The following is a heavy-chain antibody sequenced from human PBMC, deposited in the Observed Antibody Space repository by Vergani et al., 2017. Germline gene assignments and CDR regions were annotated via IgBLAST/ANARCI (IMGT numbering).Heavy chain of an antibody. V-gene: IGHV7-4-1*01. CDR1: GYSFNNYA. CDR3: ARAKRGRLAVGATDS. D-gene: IGHD6-19*01. Sequence: QEQLVQSGSELKKPGASVKVSCKASGYSFNNYAIHGVRQAPGQGLEWMGWINPTTGNPTYARAFTGRFVFSLDTSISTAYLQIGSLKAEDTAVYFCARAKRGRLAVGATDSWGQGTLLTVSS. CDR2: INPTTGNP. J-gene: IGHJ4*02.